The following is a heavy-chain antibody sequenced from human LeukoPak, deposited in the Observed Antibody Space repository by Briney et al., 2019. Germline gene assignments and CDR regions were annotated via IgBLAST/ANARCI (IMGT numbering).Heavy chain of an antibody. CDR2: IHYSGST. J-gene: IGHJ4*02. D-gene: IGHD6-19*01. CDR3: ARVELLGSSGWPFDY. Sequence: SETLSLTCTVSGGSISSYYWSWIRQPPGKGLEWIGYIHYSGSTNYNPSLKSRVTISVDTSKNQFSLKLSSVTAADTAVYYCARVELLGSSGWPFDYWGQGTLVTVSS. CDR1: GGSISSYY. V-gene: IGHV4-59*01.